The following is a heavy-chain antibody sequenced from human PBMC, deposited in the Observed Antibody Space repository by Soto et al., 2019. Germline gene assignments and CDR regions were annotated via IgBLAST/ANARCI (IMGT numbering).Heavy chain of an antibody. CDR3: AKDGDGYTAYFDY. CDR1: GFTFSSYG. CDR2: ISYDGSNK. Sequence: QVQLVESGGGVVQPGRCLRLSCAASGFTFSSYGMHWVRQAPGKGLEWVAVISYDGSNKYYADSVKGRFPISRDNSKNTLYLQMNSLRAEDTAVYYCAKDGDGYTAYFDYWGQGTLVTVSS. V-gene: IGHV3-30*18. D-gene: IGHD6-25*01. J-gene: IGHJ4*02.